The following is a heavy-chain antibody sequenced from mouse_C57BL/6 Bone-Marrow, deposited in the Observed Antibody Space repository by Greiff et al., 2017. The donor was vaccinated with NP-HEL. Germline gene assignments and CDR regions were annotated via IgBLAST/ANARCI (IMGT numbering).Heavy chain of an antibody. D-gene: IGHD1-1*01. CDR3: ARQRYGSSPYFDY. Sequence: EVQGVESGGDLVKPGGSLKLSCAASGFTFSSYGMSWVRQTPDKRLEWVATISSGGSYTYYPDSVKGRFTISRDNAKNTLYLQMSRLKSEDTAMYYCARQRYGSSPYFDYWGQGTTLTVSS. CDR1: GFTFSSYG. CDR2: ISSGGSYT. V-gene: IGHV5-6*01. J-gene: IGHJ2*01.